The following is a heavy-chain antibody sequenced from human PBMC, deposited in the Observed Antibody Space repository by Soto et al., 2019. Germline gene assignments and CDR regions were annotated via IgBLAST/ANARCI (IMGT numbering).Heavy chain of an antibody. CDR3: ARHMGAAAGTEGGFDP. V-gene: IGHV4-39*01. CDR1: GCSISSSSYY. CDR2: IYYSGST. Sequence: PXATLSLTCTVSGCSISSSSYYWGWIREPPGKGLEWIGSIYYSGSTYYNPSLKSRVTISVDTSKNQFSLKLSSVTAADTAVYYCARHMGAAAGTEGGFDPWGRGTLVTVSS. J-gene: IGHJ5*02. D-gene: IGHD6-13*01.